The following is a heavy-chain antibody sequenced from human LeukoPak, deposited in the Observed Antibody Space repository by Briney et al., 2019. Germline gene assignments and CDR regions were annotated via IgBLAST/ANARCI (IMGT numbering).Heavy chain of an antibody. CDR1: GFTFDDYA. CDR3: AKDRYYGGNSWAFDI. Sequence: GGSLRLSCAASGFTFDDYAMHWVRQAPGKGLEWVSGISWNSGSIDYADSVKGRFTISRDNAKNSLYLQMNSLRAEDTALYYCAKDRYYGGNSWAFDIWGQGTMVTVSS. V-gene: IGHV3-9*01. CDR2: ISWNSGSI. J-gene: IGHJ3*02. D-gene: IGHD4-23*01.